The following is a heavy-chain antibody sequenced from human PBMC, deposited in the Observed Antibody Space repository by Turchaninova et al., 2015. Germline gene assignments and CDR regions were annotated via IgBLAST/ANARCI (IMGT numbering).Heavy chain of an antibody. V-gene: IGHV2-5*02. CDR2: IFWDDDK. J-gene: IGHJ6*03. CDR3: ARGVIITPRYYYMDV. Sequence: QITLKESGPTLVKPTPTLPLTCPFSGFSPSTSGVGVGWIRPPPGKALECLVFIFWDDDKRDSPSLESRLTITKDTSKNQVVLTMTNMDPVDTATYYCARGVIITPRYYYMDVWGKGTTVTVSS. CDR1: GFSPSTSGVG. D-gene: IGHD3-10*01.